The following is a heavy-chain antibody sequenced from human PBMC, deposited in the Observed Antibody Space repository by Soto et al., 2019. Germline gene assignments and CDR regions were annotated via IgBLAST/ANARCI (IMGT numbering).Heavy chain of an antibody. CDR2: IYYSGSA. CDR1: GGSISSGGYY. D-gene: IGHD3-16*01. V-gene: IGHV4-31*03. J-gene: IGHJ5*02. CDR3: AGVGDGDALLFDP. Sequence: QVQLQESGPGLVKPSQTLSLTCTVSGGSISSGGYYWSWIRQHPGKGLEWIGYIYYSGSAYYNPSLNNRVTISVDASKNQFSLKLSSVTAADTAVYYCAGVGDGDALLFDPWGKGTLVTVSS.